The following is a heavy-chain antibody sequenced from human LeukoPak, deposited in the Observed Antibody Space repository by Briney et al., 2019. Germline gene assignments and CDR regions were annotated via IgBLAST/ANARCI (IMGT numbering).Heavy chain of an antibody. CDR1: GYTFTGYY. V-gene: IGHV1-2*02. CDR3: ARDQINGGSSYNWFDP. CDR2: INPNSGGT. D-gene: IGHD4-23*01. Sequence: GASVKVSCKASGYTFTGYYMHWVRQAPGQGLEWMGWINPNSGGTNYAQKFQGRVTMTRDTSISTAYMELRRLRSDDTAVYYCARDQINGGSSYNWFDPWGQGTLVTVSS. J-gene: IGHJ5*02.